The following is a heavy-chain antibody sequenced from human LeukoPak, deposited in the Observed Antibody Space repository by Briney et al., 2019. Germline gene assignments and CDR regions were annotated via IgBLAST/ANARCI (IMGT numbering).Heavy chain of an antibody. J-gene: IGHJ3*02. V-gene: IGHV4-31*03. CDR1: GGSISSGGYY. CDR2: IYYSGST. Sequence: SETLSLTCTVSGGSISSGGYYWSWIRQHPGKGLEWIGYIYYSGSTNYNPSLKSRVTISVGTSKNQFSLKLSSVTAADTAVYYCARYFDWLSTYDAFDIWGQGTMVTVSS. D-gene: IGHD3-9*01. CDR3: ARYFDWLSTYDAFDI.